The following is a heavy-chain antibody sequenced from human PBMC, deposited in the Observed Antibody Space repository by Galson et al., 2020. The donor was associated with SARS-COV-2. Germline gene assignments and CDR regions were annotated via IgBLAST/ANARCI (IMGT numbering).Heavy chain of an antibody. CDR1: GGSISSGGYY. CDR3: ARAYGDRGVWYFDL. CDR2: IYYSGST. D-gene: IGHD4-17*01. V-gene: IGHV4-31*03. Sequence: TLSLTCTVSGGSISSGGYYWSWIRQHPGKGLEWIGYIYYSGSTYYNPSLKSRVTISVDTSKNQFSLKLSSVTAADTAVYYCARAYGDRGVWYFDLWGRGTLVTVSS. J-gene: IGHJ2*01.